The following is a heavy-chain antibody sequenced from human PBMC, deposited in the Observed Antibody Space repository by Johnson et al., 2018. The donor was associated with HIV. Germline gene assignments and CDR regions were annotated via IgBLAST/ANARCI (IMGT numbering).Heavy chain of an antibody. V-gene: IGHV3-15*01. J-gene: IGHJ3*02. D-gene: IGHD6-19*01. Sequence: VQLVESGGGLVKPGGSLRLSCAASGFTFSNAWMSWVRQAPGKGLEWVGRIKSKTDGGTTDYAAPVKGRFTISRDDSKNTLYLQKNSLKTEDTAVYYCTTAFPREGESSGWFQDAFDIWGQGTKVTVSS. CDR1: GFTFSNAW. CDR3: TTAFPREGESSGWFQDAFDI. CDR2: IKSKTDGGTT.